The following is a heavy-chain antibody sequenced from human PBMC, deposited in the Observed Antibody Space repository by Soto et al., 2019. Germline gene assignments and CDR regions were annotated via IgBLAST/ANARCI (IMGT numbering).Heavy chain of an antibody. CDR1: GYIFTTYG. J-gene: IGHJ4*02. D-gene: IGHD1-26*01. Sequence: QVHLVQSGAEVKKPGASVKVSCKGSGYIFTTYGITWVRQAPGQGLEWMGGISAHNGNTNYAQKLQGRVTVTRDTSTSTAYMELRNLRSDDTAVYYCASGRYGDYWGQGALVTVSS. CDR3: ASGRYGDY. V-gene: IGHV1-18*01. CDR2: ISAHNGNT.